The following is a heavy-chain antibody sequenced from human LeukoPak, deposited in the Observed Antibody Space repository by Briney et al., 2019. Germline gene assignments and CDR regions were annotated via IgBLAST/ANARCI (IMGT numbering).Heavy chain of an antibody. CDR2: TFYRSKWYN. V-gene: IGHV6-1*01. D-gene: IGHD2-15*01. CDR3: ARGHEDSHYYYMDV. Sequence: SQPLSLTCVISGDSVSSNSAAWNWIRQSPSRGLEWLGRTFYRSKWYNDYAVSVKSRIIINGDTSKNQFSLQLNSVTPEDTAVYYCARGHEDSHYYYMDVWDKGTTVTVSS. J-gene: IGHJ6*03. CDR1: GDSVSSNSAA.